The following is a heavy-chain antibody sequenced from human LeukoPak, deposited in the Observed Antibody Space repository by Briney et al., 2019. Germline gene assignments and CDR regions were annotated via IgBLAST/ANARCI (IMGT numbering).Heavy chain of an antibody. Sequence: ETSETLSLTCTVSGGSISSYYWSWIRQPPGKGLEWIGYIYYSGSTNYNPSLKSRVTISVDTSKNQFSLKLSSVTAADTAVYYCARGDGDYNDYWGQGTLVTVSS. CDR3: ARGDGDYNDY. CDR2: IYYSGST. J-gene: IGHJ4*02. CDR1: GGSISSYY. D-gene: IGHD4-17*01. V-gene: IGHV4-59*01.